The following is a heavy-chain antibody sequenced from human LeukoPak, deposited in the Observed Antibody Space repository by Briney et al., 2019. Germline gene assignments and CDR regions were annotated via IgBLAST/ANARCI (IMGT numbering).Heavy chain of an antibody. CDR1: GVSIRTGGHY. D-gene: IGHD1-26*01. CDR2: IYYSGST. Sequence: PSQTLSLTCIAPGVSIRTGGHYWGWLRQHPGKGLEWIGYIYYSGSTFYNPSLKTRVTISIDTSKNQFSLKLISVTAADTAVYYCARGGRGAFDIWGQGTKVTVSP. J-gene: IGHJ3*02. CDR3: ARGGRGAFDI. V-gene: IGHV4-31*02.